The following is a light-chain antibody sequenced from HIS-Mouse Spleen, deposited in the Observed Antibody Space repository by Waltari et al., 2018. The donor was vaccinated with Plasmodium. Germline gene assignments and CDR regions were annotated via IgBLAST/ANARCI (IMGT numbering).Light chain of an antibody. V-gene: IGLV5-37*01. J-gene: IGLJ3*02. Sequence: QPVLTQPPSSSASPGQSARLTCTLPSALNVGTHNLSWYQPKPGSPPRHLLYYYSDSDKGQGSGVPSRFSGSKDASANTGILLISGLQSEDEADYYCMIWPSNASGVFGGGTKLTVL. CDR2: YYSDSDK. CDR3: MIWPSNASGV. CDR1: SALNVGTHN.